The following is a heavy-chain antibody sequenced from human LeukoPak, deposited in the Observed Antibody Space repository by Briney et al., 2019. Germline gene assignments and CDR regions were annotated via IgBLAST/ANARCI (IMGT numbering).Heavy chain of an antibody. CDR2: INSSSSPI. CDR1: GFTFGSHS. J-gene: IGHJ4*02. Sequence: SGGSLRLSCAASGFTFGSHSMHWVRQAPGKGLEWIAYINSSSSPIYYADSVKGRFTISRDNAKNSLYLQMNSLRAEDTAVYYCARVSVVGTTRLDYWGQGTLVTVSS. V-gene: IGHV3-48*04. D-gene: IGHD1-26*01. CDR3: ARVSVVGTTRLDY.